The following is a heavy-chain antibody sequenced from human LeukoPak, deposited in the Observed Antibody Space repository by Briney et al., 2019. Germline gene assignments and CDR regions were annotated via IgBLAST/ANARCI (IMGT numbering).Heavy chain of an antibody. CDR1: GYTFNGYP. V-gene: IGHV1-2*02. Sequence: GASVTVSCKASGYTFNGYPMHWVRQAPGQGLEWMGWINPNSGATNYAQKLQGRVTMTRDTSMSTAYMELSRLRSDDTAVYYCARDRGSGSYDPVDYWGQGTLVTVSS. D-gene: IGHD3-10*01. CDR3: ARDRGSGSYDPVDY. CDR2: INPNSGAT. J-gene: IGHJ4*02.